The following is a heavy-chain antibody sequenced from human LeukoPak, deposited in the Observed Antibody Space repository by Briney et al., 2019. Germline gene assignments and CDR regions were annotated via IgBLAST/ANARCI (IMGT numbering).Heavy chain of an antibody. Sequence: PGGSLRLSCAASGFTFSSYSMNWVRQAPGKGLEWVSSISSSGSIISYADSVKGRFTISRDNAKNSLYLQMNGLRAEDTAVYYCTRGLDGYKVDYWGQGTLVTVSS. D-gene: IGHD5-24*01. J-gene: IGHJ4*02. CDR1: GFTFSSYS. V-gene: IGHV3-21*01. CDR2: ISSSGSII. CDR3: TRGLDGYKVDY.